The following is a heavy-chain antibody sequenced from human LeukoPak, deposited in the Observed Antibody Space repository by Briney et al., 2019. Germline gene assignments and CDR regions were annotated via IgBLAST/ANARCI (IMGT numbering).Heavy chain of an antibody. J-gene: IGHJ4*02. Sequence: SGGSLRLSCAAFGFTFDDYAMHWVRQAPGKGLEWVSGISWNSGSIGYADSVKGRFTISRDNAKNSLYLQMNSLRAEDTALYYCAKDYRGYYDSSHQDYWGQGTLVTVSS. CDR3: AKDYRGYYDSSHQDY. D-gene: IGHD3-22*01. CDR1: GFTFDDYA. CDR2: ISWNSGSI. V-gene: IGHV3-9*01.